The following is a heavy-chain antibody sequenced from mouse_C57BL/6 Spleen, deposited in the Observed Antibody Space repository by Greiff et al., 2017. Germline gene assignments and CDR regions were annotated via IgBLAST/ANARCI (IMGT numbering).Heavy chain of an antibody. CDR1: GYTFTTYP. J-gene: IGHJ2*01. V-gene: IGHV1-47*01. Sequence: VNVVESGAELVKPGASVKMSCKASGYTFTTYPIEWMKQNHGKSLERIGNFHPYNDDTKYNEKFKGKATLTLEKSSSTVYLALSRLTSDDSAVFYCARRYGNYLNYFDYWGHGATLTFSS. D-gene: IGHD2-10*02. CDR3: ARRYGNYLNYFDY. CDR2: FHPYNDDT.